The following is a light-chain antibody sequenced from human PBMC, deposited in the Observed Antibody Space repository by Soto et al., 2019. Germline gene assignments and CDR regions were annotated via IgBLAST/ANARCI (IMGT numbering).Light chain of an antibody. V-gene: IGKV1-39*01. CDR1: QSIRRY. J-gene: IGKJ5*01. CDR2: TAY. CDR3: EHYKTLHL. Sequence: SQXTHIRTSLPALVGYRVTITCRASQSIRRYLNRYKPKTEPXPXXXIYTAYNFKSGVTSRFSGSGYATEFTLKSRSLQSEGSAVYYCEHYKTLHLVGEGTGLEI.